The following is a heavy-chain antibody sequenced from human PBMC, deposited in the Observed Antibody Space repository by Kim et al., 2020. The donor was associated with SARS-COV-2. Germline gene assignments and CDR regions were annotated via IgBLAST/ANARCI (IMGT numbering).Heavy chain of an antibody. V-gene: IGHV1-69*13. D-gene: IGHD2-21*02. Sequence: SVKVSCKASGGTFSSYAISWVRQAPGQGLEWMGGIIPIFGTANYAQKFQGRVTITADESTSTAYMELSSLRSEDTAVYYCARDGLAYCGGDCYYWFDPWGQGTLVTVSS. CDR3: ARDGLAYCGGDCYYWFDP. J-gene: IGHJ5*02. CDR1: GGTFSSYA. CDR2: IIPIFGTA.